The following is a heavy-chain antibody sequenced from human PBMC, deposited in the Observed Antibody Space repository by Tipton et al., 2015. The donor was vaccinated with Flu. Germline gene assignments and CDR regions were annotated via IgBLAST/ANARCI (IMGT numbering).Heavy chain of an antibody. V-gene: IGHV4-59*01. CDR3: ARAAPGGVAFDY. J-gene: IGHJ4*02. Sequence: TLSLTCTVSGVSISSYYWSWIRQPPGKGLEWIGYIYYRGSTNYNPSLKSRVTISVDTSKNQFSLKLSSVTAADTAVYYCARAAPGGVAFDYWGQGTLVTVSS. CDR2: IYYRGST. D-gene: IGHD3-16*01. CDR1: GVSISSYY.